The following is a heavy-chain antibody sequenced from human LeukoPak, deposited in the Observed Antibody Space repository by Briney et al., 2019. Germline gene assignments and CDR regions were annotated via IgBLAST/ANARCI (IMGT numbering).Heavy chain of an antibody. D-gene: IGHD6-19*01. Sequence: ASVKVSCKASGYTFTSYYMHWVRQSPGQGLEGMGIINPSGGSTSYAQKFQCRVTMTRDMSTSTVYMELSSLRSEDTAVYYCASETTRDSSGSDYWGQGTLVTVSS. CDR2: INPSGGST. CDR3: ASETTRDSSGSDY. J-gene: IGHJ4*02. CDR1: GYTFTSYY. V-gene: IGHV1-46*01.